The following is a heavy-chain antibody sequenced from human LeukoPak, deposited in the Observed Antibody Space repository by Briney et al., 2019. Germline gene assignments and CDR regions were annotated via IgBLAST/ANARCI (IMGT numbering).Heavy chain of an antibody. D-gene: IGHD1-20*01. CDR3: ANSPPVTVTSEYFQH. J-gene: IGHJ1*01. Sequence: PGGSLRLSCAASGFTFSSYSMNWVRQAPGKGLEWVSAISGSGGSTYYADSVKGRFTISRDNSKNTLYLQMNSLRAEDTAVYYCANSPPVTVTSEYFQHWGQGTLVTVSS. V-gene: IGHV3-23*01. CDR1: GFTFSSYS. CDR2: ISGSGGST.